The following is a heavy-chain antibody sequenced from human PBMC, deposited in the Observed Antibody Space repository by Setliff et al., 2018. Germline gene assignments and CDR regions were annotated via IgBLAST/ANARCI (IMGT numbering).Heavy chain of an antibody. V-gene: IGHV4-4*07. Sequence: LSLTCTVSGGSISSYYWSWIRQPAGKGLEWIGHIYIGGSANYNPSRKSRVTMSIDTSKNQFSLKLNSVTAADMAVYYCAREQWLDPPGYYYMDVWAKGTTVTVSS. CDR1: GGSISSYY. D-gene: IGHD6-19*01. J-gene: IGHJ6*03. CDR3: AREQWLDPPGYYYMDV. CDR2: IYIGGSA.